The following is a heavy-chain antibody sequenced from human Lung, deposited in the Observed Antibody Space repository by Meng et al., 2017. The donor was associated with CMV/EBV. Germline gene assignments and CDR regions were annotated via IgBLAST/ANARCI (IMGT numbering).Heavy chain of an antibody. D-gene: IGHD3-10*01. V-gene: IGHV3-21*01. J-gene: IGHJ6*02. CDR1: EFTFSSYR. CDR2: ISSTSAYI. Sequence: GESLKISCAAFEFTFSSYRMNWVRQAPGKGLEWVSFISSTSAYIDYADSVKGRFTISRDNARHSLFLQVNSLRAEDTAVYYCARDIRGSDYYYGMDVWGQGTXVTVSS. CDR3: ARDIRGSDYYYGMDV.